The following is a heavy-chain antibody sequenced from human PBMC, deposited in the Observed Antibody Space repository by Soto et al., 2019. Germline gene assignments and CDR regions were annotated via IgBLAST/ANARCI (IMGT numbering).Heavy chain of an antibody. Sequence: QVQLQQWGAGLLKPSETLSLTCAVYGGSFSGYYWSWIRQPPGKGLEWIGEINHSGSTNYNPSLKSRVTISVDTSKNQFSLKLSSVTAADTAVYYCARRVGYYGSGSYSRRFDYWGQGTLVTVSS. V-gene: IGHV4-34*01. CDR2: INHSGST. CDR3: ARRVGYYGSGSYSRRFDY. CDR1: GGSFSGYY. D-gene: IGHD3-10*01. J-gene: IGHJ4*02.